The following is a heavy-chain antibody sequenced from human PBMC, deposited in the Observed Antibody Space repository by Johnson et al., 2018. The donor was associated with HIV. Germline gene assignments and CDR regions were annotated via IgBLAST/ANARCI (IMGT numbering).Heavy chain of an antibody. J-gene: IGHJ3*02. D-gene: IGHD3-16*01. CDR2: IYSGGST. Sequence: EVQLVESGGGLVKPGGSLRLSCAASGFPVSTNYMSWVRPAPGTGLERVSIIYSGGSTYSADSVKGRFTISRDNSQNTLYLQMNRLRAEDTATYYCVKEHGWGSFDIWGQGTMVTVSS. CDR1: GFPVSTNY. CDR3: VKEHGWGSFDI. V-gene: IGHV3-66*02.